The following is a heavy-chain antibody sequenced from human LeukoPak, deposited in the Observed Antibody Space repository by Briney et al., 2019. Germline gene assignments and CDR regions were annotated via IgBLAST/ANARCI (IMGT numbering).Heavy chain of an antibody. Sequence: GASVKVSCKASGYTFTGYYMHWVRQAPGQGLEWMGWINPNSGGTNYAQKFQGRVTMTRDTSISTAYMELSRLRSDDTAVYYCACLYYYDSRAHKGAFDIWGQGTMVTVSS. CDR3: ACLYYYDSRAHKGAFDI. J-gene: IGHJ3*02. CDR1: GYTFTGYY. CDR2: INPNSGGT. V-gene: IGHV1-2*02. D-gene: IGHD3-22*01.